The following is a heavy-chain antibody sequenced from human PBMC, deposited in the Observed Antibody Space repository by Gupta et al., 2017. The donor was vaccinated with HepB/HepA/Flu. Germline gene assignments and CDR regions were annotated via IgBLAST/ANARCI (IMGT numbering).Heavy chain of an antibody. CDR2: ISGDGGRP. Sequence: EVQLVESGGGVVQPGGPLRLPCGASGFTFADYALPWVRQAPGKGLEWVSLISGDGGRPYYADSVKGRFTISRDNSIQALYLQQNSLRSEDTALYYCAKGRGWYYHAMDVWGQGTTVTVSS. D-gene: IGHD2-15*01. CDR3: AKGRGWYYHAMDV. J-gene: IGHJ6*02. V-gene: IGHV3-43*02. CDR1: GFTFADYA.